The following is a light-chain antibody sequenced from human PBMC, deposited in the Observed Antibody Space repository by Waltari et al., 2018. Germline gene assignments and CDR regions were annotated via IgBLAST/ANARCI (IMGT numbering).Light chain of an antibody. J-gene: IGKJ2*01. CDR1: QSLSVAY. CDR2: GAS. Sequence: RATLSCRASQSLSVAYLAWYQQRSGQAPRLLIFGASYRATGIPDRFSGSGSGTDFTLTISRLEPEDFALYYCQQYDTSPGSFGQGTKLEIK. CDR3: QQYDTSPGS. V-gene: IGKV3-20*01.